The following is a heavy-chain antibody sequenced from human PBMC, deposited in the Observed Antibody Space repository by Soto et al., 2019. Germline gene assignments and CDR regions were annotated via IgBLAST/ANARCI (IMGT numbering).Heavy chain of an antibody. CDR3: TTDGYLWCGESPPDY. CDR1: GFTFSNAW. V-gene: IGHV3-15*07. Sequence: EVQLVESGGGLVKPGGSLRLSCAASGFTFSNAWMNWVRQAPGKGLEWVGRIKSKTDGGTTDYAAPVKGRFTISRDDSKNTLYLQMNSLKTEDTAVYYCTTDGYLWCGESPPDYWGQGTLVTVSS. CDR2: IKSKTDGGTT. J-gene: IGHJ4*02. D-gene: IGHD3-10*01.